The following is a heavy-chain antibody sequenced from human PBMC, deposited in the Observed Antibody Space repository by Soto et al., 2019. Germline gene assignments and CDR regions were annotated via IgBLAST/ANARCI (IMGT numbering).Heavy chain of an antibody. CDR3: ARHSSGWAYFDF. J-gene: IGHJ4*02. CDR1: GYTFTKYW. Sequence: GESLKLSCQGSGYTFTKYWISLVRHMSGKGLEWMGRIDPSDSDNTYSPYFQGHVTLSADKYISTVYLSWSSLKASDRAIYYCARHSSGWAYFDFWGQGTLVTVS. CDR2: IDPSDSDN. V-gene: IGHV5-10-1*01. D-gene: IGHD6-19*01.